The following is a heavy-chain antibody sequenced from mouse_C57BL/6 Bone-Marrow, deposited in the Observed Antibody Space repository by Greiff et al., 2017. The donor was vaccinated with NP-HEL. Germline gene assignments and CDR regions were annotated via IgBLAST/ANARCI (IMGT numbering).Heavy chain of an antibody. CDR1: GFTFSRYG. D-gene: IGHD1-1*02. CDR2: ISSGGSYT. V-gene: IGHV5-6*01. Sequence: EVKLMESGGDLVKPGGSLKLSCAASGFTFSRYGMSWVRQTPDKRLEWVATISSGGSYTYYPDSVKGRFTISRDNAKNTLYLQMSSLKSEDTAMYYCARHGGSDWYFDVWGTGTTVTVSS. J-gene: IGHJ1*03. CDR3: ARHGGSDWYFDV.